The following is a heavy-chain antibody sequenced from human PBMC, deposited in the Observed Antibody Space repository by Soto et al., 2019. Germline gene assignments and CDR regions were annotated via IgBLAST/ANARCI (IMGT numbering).Heavy chain of an antibody. V-gene: IGHV3-23*01. D-gene: IGHD3-3*01. CDR2: ISGSGGST. CDR3: AKEYYDFWSGYYGRGAYYYYGMDV. Sequence: GGSLRLSCAASGFTFSSYAMSWVRQAPGKGLEWVSAISGSGGSTYYADSVKGRLTISRDNSKNTLYLQMNSLRAEDTAVYYCAKEYYDFWSGYYGRGAYYYYGMDVWGQGTTVTVSS. CDR1: GFTFSSYA. J-gene: IGHJ6*02.